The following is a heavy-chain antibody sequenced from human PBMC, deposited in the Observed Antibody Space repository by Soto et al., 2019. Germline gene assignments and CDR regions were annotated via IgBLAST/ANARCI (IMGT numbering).Heavy chain of an antibody. J-gene: IGHJ4*02. V-gene: IGHV4-4*02. CDR3: ARMVGATLVDF. CDR2: IYHSGST. Sequence: QVHLQESGPGLVRPSGTLSLTCAVSGASISSTTSHNWWSWVRQPPGKGLEWIGEIYHSGSTNYNPSLTSRVPMSLDKSTNHFSLELTSVTAADTAVYYCARMVGATLVDFWGQGTLVTVSS. CDR1: GASISSTTSHNW. D-gene: IGHD1-26*01.